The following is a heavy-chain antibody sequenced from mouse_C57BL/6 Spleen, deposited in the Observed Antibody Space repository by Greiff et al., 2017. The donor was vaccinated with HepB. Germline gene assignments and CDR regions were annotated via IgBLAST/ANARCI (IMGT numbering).Heavy chain of an antibody. D-gene: IGHD2-4*01. V-gene: IGHV5-6*01. J-gene: IGHJ3*01. CDR2: ISSGGSYT. CDR3: ARQMITTGGGFAY. CDR1: GFTFSSYG. Sequence: EVMLVESGGDLVKPGGSLKLSCAASGFTFSSYGMSWVRQTPDKRLEWVATISSGGSYTYYPDSVKGRFTISRDNAKNTLYLQMSRLKSEDTAMYYCARQMITTGGGFAYWGQGTLVTVSA.